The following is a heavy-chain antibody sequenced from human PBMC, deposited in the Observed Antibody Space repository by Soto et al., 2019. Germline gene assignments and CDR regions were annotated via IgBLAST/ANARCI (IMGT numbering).Heavy chain of an antibody. CDR1: GYTFTSYG. V-gene: IGHV1-18*01. Sequence: ASVKVSCKASGYTFTSYGISWVRQAPGQGLEWMGWISAYNGNTNYAQKLQGRVTMTTDTSTSTAYMELRSLRSDDTAVYYCARDPGHTGYYCSGGSCYRRFDYWGQGTLVTVSS. CDR2: ISAYNGNT. D-gene: IGHD2-15*01. CDR3: ARDPGHTGYYCSGGSCYRRFDY. J-gene: IGHJ4*02.